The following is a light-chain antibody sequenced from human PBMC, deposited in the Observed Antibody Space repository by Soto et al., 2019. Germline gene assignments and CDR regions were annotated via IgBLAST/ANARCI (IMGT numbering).Light chain of an antibody. CDR1: QSVSSY. CDR3: QQRSSWPTT. V-gene: IGKV3-11*01. J-gene: IGKJ1*01. CDR2: DAS. Sequence: EIVLTQSPATLSLSPGERATLSCWASQSVSSYLAWYQQKPGQAPRLLIYDASNRATGIPARFSGSGSGTDFTLTISSLEPEDFALYYCQQRSSWPTTFGQGTKVDIK.